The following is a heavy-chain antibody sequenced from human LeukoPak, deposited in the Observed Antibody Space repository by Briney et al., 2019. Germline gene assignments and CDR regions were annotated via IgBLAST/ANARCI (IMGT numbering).Heavy chain of an antibody. CDR2: IIPIFGTT. CDR3: ARSDVYGSRSYVFDY. J-gene: IGHJ4*02. Sequence: SVKVSCKASGGTFISYAISWVRQAPGQGLEWMGGIIPIFGTTNYAQKFQGRVTITADESTTTAYMELSSLRLEDTAVYYCARSDVYGSRSYVFDYWGQGTLVTVSS. V-gene: IGHV1-69*01. CDR1: GGTFISYA. D-gene: IGHD3-10*01.